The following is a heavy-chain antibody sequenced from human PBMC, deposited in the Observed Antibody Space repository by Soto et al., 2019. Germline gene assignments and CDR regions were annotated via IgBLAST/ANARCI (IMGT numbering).Heavy chain of an antibody. CDR3: AKDEPRITIFSPTPDYFDY. J-gene: IGHJ4*02. D-gene: IGHD3-9*01. CDR2: ISGSGGNT. V-gene: IGHV3-23*01. Sequence: GGSLRLSCAASGFTFSSYAMSWVRQAPGKGLEWVSAISGSGGNTYYADSVKGRFTISRDNSKNTLYLQMNSLRAEDTAVYYCAKDEPRITIFSPTPDYFDYWGQGTLVTVSS. CDR1: GFTFSSYA.